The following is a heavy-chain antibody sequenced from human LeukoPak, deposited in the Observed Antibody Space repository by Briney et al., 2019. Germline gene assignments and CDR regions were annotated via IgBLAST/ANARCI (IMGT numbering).Heavy chain of an antibody. Sequence: GGSLRLSCAASGFTFSRAWMSWLRQAPGKGLEWVANIKENGSEDYYADSVKGRFAISKDNAKNSLYLQMNSLRAEDTAMYYCARDADGYEDWGQGTLVTVSS. J-gene: IGHJ4*02. CDR2: IKENGSED. D-gene: IGHD5-18*01. CDR3: ARDADGYED. CDR1: GFTFSRAW. V-gene: IGHV3-7*01.